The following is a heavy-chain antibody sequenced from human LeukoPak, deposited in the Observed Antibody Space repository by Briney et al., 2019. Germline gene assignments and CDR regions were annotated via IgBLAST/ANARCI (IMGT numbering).Heavy chain of an antibody. CDR3: ARVYELREEDYYYYYMDI. V-gene: IGHV3-20*04. D-gene: IGHD5/OR15-5a*01. Sequence: GGSLRLSCAASGFTFDDYGMSWVRQAPGKGLEWVSGINWNGGSTGYADSVKGRFTISRDNAKNSLYLQMNSLRAEDTALYYCARVYELREEDYYYYYMDIWGKGTTVTVSS. CDR2: INWNGGST. J-gene: IGHJ6*03. CDR1: GFTFDDYG.